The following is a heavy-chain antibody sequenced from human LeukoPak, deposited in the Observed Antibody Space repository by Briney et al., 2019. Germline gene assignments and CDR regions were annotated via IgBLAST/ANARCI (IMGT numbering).Heavy chain of an antibody. CDR1: GFTISSYW. D-gene: IGHD3-10*01. CDR2: IKQDGSEK. V-gene: IGHV3-7*01. J-gene: IGHJ6*02. CDR3: ARDQGEDGMDV. Sequence: GGSLRLSCAASGFTISSYWMNWVRQAPGKGLEWVANIKQDGSEKYYVDSVKGRFTISRDNAKNSLYLQMNSLRAEDTAVYYCARDQGEDGMDVWGQGTTVTVSS.